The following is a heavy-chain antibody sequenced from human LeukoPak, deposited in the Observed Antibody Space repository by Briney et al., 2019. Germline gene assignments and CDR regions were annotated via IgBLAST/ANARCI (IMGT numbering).Heavy chain of an antibody. Sequence: GGSLRLSCAASGFSFDDYAMHWVRQVPGKGLEWVSGISWDSGAEGYADSVKGRSTISRDNSKNTLYLQMNSLRAEDTAVYYCAKARVNGYSYGPASTRGYYFDYWGQGTLVTVSS. V-gene: IGHV3-9*01. CDR2: ISWDSGAE. CDR3: AKARVNGYSYGPASTRGYYFDY. D-gene: IGHD5-18*01. J-gene: IGHJ4*02. CDR1: GFSFDDYA.